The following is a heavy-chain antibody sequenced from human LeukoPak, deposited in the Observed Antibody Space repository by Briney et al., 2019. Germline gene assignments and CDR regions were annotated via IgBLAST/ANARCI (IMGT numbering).Heavy chain of an antibody. Sequence: TGGSLRLSCAVSGFTFSSYWMHWVRQAPGKGLEWVSGISWNSGSIGYADSVKGRFTISRDNAKNSLYLQMNSLRAEDTALYYCAKDPYYYDSSGPLDYWGQGTLVTVSS. CDR2: ISWNSGSI. V-gene: IGHV3-9*01. D-gene: IGHD3-22*01. J-gene: IGHJ4*02. CDR3: AKDPYYYDSSGPLDY. CDR1: GFTFSSYW.